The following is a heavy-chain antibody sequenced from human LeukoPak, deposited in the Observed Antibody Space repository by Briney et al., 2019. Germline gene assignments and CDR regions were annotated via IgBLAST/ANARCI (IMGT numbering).Heavy chain of an antibody. J-gene: IGHJ4*02. CDR3: ARVRDYYASSDYSDY. D-gene: IGHD3-22*01. Sequence: GASVTVSCKASGYTFTSYAMHWVRQAPGQRLEWMGWINAGNGNTKYSQKFQGRVTITRDTSASTAYMELRSLTSDDTAVYYCARVRDYYASSDYSDYWGQGTLVTVSS. CDR2: INAGNGNT. CDR1: GYTFTSYA. V-gene: IGHV1-3*01.